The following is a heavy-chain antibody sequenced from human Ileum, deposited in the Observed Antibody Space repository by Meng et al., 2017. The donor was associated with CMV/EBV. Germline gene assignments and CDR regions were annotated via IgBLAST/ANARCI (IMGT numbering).Heavy chain of an antibody. CDR1: GFTFSSYS. CDR2: ISSSGQDI. V-gene: IGHV3-21*06. J-gene: IGHJ4*02. Sequence: GESLKISCAASGFTFSSYSMDWVRQAPGKGLEWLSSISSSGQDIHYADSVKGRFTIFRDNAKNSLYLQINNLRAEDTAVYYCARVQYSGSYGYWGQGTLVTVSS. CDR3: ARVQYSGSYGY. D-gene: IGHD1-26*01.